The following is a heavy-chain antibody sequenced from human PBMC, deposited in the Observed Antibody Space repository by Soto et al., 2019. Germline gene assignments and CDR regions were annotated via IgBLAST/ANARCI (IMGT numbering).Heavy chain of an antibody. Sequence: QVQLQESGPGLVKPSETLSLTCTVSGDSISSYYWSWIRQPPGKGLESIGCMYYSGSTNYNPSLKSLFTISVDTSTNQFSLKLSSVTAADTAVYYCARLGYYGSGSFLADYWGQGTLVTVSS. CDR2: MYYSGST. CDR1: GDSISSYY. CDR3: ARLGYYGSGSFLADY. V-gene: IGHV4-59*08. J-gene: IGHJ4*02. D-gene: IGHD3-10*01.